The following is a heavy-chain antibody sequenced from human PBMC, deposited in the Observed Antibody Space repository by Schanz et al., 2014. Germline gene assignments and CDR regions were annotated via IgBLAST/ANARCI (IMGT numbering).Heavy chain of an antibody. Sequence: EVQVVESGGGLVQPGGSLRLSCAASGFTFSDYGMSWVRQAPGKGLEWISYISTTSSNIYYGDSVKGRFTISRDNAKNSLYLQMNSLRAEDTALYFCARCMGEWLICPNWFDPWGQGTLVTVSS. CDR3: ARCMGEWLICPNWFDP. CDR1: GFTFSDYG. V-gene: IGHV3-48*01. J-gene: IGHJ5*02. CDR2: ISTTSSNI. D-gene: IGHD3-3*01.